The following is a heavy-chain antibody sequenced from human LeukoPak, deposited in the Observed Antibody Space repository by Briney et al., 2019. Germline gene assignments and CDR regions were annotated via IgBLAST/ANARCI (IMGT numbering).Heavy chain of an antibody. D-gene: IGHD5-24*01. CDR1: GFTFSSYA. Sequence: GGSLRLSCAASGFTFSSYAMSWVRQAPGKGLEWVSGISGSGGSTFYADSVKGRFTISRNNSKNTLYLQMNSLRAEDTAVYYCARPTRDGYNLGYGMDVWGQGTTVTVSS. J-gene: IGHJ6*02. CDR2: ISGSGGST. CDR3: ARPTRDGYNLGYGMDV. V-gene: IGHV3-23*01.